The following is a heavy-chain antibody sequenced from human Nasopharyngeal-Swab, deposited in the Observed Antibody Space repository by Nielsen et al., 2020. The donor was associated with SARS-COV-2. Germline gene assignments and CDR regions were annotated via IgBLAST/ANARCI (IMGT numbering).Heavy chain of an antibody. CDR1: GFTFSSYA. D-gene: IGHD3-3*01. V-gene: IGHV3-23*01. J-gene: IGHJ4*02. Sequence: GESLKISCAASGFTFSSYAMSWVRQAPGKGLEWVSAISGSGGSTYYADPVKGRFTISRDNSKNTLYLQMNSLRAEDTAVYYCAKDQGYYDFWSGSNFDYWGQGTLVTVSS. CDR3: AKDQGYYDFWSGSNFDY. CDR2: ISGSGGST.